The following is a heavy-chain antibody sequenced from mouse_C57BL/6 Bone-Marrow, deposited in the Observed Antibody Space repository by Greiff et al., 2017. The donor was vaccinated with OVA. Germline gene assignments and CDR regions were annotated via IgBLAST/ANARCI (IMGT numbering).Heavy chain of an antibody. D-gene: IGHD1-1*01. CDR3: ARSAHYYGSSYQPAWFAY. CDR2: IYPRDGST. J-gene: IGHJ3*01. Sequence: QVQLKQSGPELVKPGASVKLSCKASGYTFTSYDINWVKQRPGQGLEWIGWIYPRDGSTKYNEKFKGKATLTVDTSSSTAYMELHSLTSEDSAVYFCARSAHYYGSSYQPAWFAYWGQGTLVTVSA. CDR1: GYTFTSYD. V-gene: IGHV1-85*01.